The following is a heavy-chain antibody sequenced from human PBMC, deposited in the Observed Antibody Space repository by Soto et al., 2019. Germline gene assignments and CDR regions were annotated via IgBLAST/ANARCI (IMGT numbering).Heavy chain of an antibody. V-gene: IGHV3-33*01. D-gene: IGHD3-3*01. Sequence: QVQLVESGGGVVQPGKSLRLSCTTSGFTFSSYAMHWVRQAPGKGLEWVSVLWYDGSNIQYADSVKGRFTISRDNSKSTVYLQMDSLRAEDTAVYYCARDVNDFWSGYLYWGQGTLVTVSS. CDR3: ARDVNDFWSGYLY. J-gene: IGHJ4*02. CDR1: GFTFSSYA. CDR2: LWYDGSNI.